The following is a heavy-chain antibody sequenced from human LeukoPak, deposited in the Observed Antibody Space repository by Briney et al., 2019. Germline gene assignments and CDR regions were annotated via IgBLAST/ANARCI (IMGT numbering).Heavy chain of an antibody. J-gene: IGHJ4*02. V-gene: IGHV4-39*07. CDR1: GGSISSSNYY. CDR3: ARDRHKLVDIVAGILDY. Sequence: SETLSLTCTVSGGSISSSNYYWGWIRQPPGKGLEWIGYFFNSGSTYYNPSLKSRVTILVDTSKNQFSLKLSSVTAADTAVYYCARDRHKLVDIVAGILDYWGQGTLVTVSS. CDR2: FFNSGST. D-gene: IGHD5-12*01.